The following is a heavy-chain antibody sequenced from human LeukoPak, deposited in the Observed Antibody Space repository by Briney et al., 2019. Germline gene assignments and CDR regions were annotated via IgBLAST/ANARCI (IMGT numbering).Heavy chain of an antibody. V-gene: IGHV1-2*02. D-gene: IGHD2-2*01. J-gene: IGHJ4*02. CDR2: INPNSGGT. Sequence: GASVKVSCKASGYTFTGYYMHWVRQAPGQGLEWMGWINPNSGGTNYAQKFQGRVTMTRDTSISTAYMELSRLRSDDTAVYYCAREELNCSSPTFDYWGQGTLVTVSS. CDR1: GYTFTGYY. CDR3: AREELNCSSPTFDY.